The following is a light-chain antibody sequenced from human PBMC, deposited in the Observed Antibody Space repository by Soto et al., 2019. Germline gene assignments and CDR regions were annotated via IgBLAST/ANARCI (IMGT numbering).Light chain of an antibody. CDR3: QQHKNWPPLS. CDR1: QSVSSD. CDR2: GAS. V-gene: IGKV3-15*01. Sequence: EIVMTQSPATLSVSPGERATLSCRASQSVSSDLAWYQQKPGQAPRLLIYGASTRATGIPARLSGSVSGTEFSLIISRLQGVYFAIYYRQQHKNWPPLSFGGGTKVDSK. J-gene: IGKJ4*01.